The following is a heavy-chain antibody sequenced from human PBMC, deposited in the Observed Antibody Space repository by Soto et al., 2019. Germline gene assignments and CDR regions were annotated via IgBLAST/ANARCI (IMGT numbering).Heavy chain of an antibody. D-gene: IGHD3-22*01. J-gene: IGHJ4*02. CDR2: ISSRNGQI. CDR1: GYRFSSYH. Sequence: GASVKGSGKASGYRFSSYHMDWVRQAPGQGGERMGIISSRNGQITYAQKLQGRVTMTRDRSSGTVHLELSSLRSGDMGVYYCSIEHDYYDGSGADGTTTCFDYWGQGTQVTVHS. CDR3: SIEHDYYDGSGADGTTTCFDY. V-gene: IGHV1-46*04.